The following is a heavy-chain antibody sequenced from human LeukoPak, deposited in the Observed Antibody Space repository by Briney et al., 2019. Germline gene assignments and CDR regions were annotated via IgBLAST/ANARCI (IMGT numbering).Heavy chain of an antibody. D-gene: IGHD2-21*02. V-gene: IGHV3-30*03. CDR2: ISYDGSNK. CDR3: ARGGSVPATRSFDY. Sequence: PGGSLRLSCAASGFTFSSYGMHWVRQAPGKGLEWVAVISYDGSNKYYADSVKGRFTISRDNSKNTVYLQMNTLRVEDTAVYYCARGGSVPATRSFDYWGQGTLVTVSS. J-gene: IGHJ4*02. CDR1: GFTFSSYG.